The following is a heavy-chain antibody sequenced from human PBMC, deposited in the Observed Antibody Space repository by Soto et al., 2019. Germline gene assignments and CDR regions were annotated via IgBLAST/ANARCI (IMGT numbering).Heavy chain of an antibody. Sequence: SDTRSLIWTVSGVSVSSGSFYWAWTRQPPGKVLEWIGFGSYSGTTNYKPSLKSRVTISVDTSRSQISLKVSSLTAADTAVYYCARGATVTQYDYWGQGTLVTVSS. CDR3: ARGATVTQYDY. D-gene: IGHD4-17*01. V-gene: IGHV4-61*01. J-gene: IGHJ4*02. CDR1: GVSVSSGSFY. CDR2: GSYSGTT.